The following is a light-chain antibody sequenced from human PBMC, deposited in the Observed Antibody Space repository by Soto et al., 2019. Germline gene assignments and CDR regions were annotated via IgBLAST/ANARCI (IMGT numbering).Light chain of an antibody. CDR3: QEHGNWPRRT. V-gene: IGKV3-11*01. J-gene: IGKJ3*01. CDR1: ESLYTY. Sequence: EIVLTQSPATLSLSPGERATLSCRASESLYTYLAWFQQKPGQAPRLLIYDTSSRATGVPARFSGSGAGTDYTLTSSSLEPEDFAIYYCQEHGNWPRRTFGPGTKVEI. CDR2: DTS.